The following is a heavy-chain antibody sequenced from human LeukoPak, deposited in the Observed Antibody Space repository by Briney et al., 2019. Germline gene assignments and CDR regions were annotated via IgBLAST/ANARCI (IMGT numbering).Heavy chain of an antibody. V-gene: IGHV4-39*01. D-gene: IGHD5-18*01. CDR3: ARIKKVDTSIDY. Sequence: SETLSLTCTVSGGSISSSSYYWGWIRQPPGKGLEWIGSIYYSGSTYYNPSLKSRVSISKDASKNQFSLKVSSVTAADTAVYYCARIKKVDTSIDYWGQGTLVTVSS. CDR2: IYYSGST. CDR1: GGSISSSSYY. J-gene: IGHJ4*02.